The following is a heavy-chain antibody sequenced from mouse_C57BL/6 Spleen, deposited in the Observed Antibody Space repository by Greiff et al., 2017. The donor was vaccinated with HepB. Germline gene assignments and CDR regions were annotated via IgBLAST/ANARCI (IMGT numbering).Heavy chain of an antibody. CDR1: GFTFSDYG. CDR2: ISSGSSTI. J-gene: IGHJ2*01. CDR3: ARPGHGYFDY. Sequence: EVQRVESGGGLVKPGGSLKLSCAASGFTFSDYGMHWVRQAPEKGLEWVAYISSGSSTIYYADTVKGRFTISRDNAKNTLFLQMTSLRSEDTAKYYCARPGHGYFDYWGQGTTLTVSS. V-gene: IGHV5-17*01.